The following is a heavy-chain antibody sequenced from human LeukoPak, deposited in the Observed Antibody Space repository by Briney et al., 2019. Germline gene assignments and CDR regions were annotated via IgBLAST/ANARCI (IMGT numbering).Heavy chain of an antibody. CDR1: GFRFKTYA. D-gene: IGHD3-10*01. CDR2: ISDSGPAT. J-gene: IGHJ3*02. V-gene: IGHV3-23*01. Sequence: GGSLRLSCAASGFRFKTYAMTWVRHAPGKGLQWVSTISDSGPATYYADSVKGRFTISRDNSKNTLSLQMNNLRAEDTAVYYCAKDQTYYYGSGSYFNLDAFDIWGQGTMVTVSS. CDR3: AKDQTYYYGSGSYFNLDAFDI.